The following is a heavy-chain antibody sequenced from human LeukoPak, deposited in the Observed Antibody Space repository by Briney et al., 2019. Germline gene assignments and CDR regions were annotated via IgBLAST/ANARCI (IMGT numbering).Heavy chain of an antibody. V-gene: IGHV4-59*01. CDR3: ARGYGGKFDY. CDR1: GGSISSFY. D-gene: IGHD4-23*01. Sequence: SETLSLTCSVSGGSISSFYWSWIRQPPGKGLEWIGYTYYDGNTKYNPSLKSRVTISVDTSKNQFSLRVSSVTAADTAVYYCARGYGGKFDYWGQGTLVTVSS. J-gene: IGHJ4*02. CDR2: TYYDGNT.